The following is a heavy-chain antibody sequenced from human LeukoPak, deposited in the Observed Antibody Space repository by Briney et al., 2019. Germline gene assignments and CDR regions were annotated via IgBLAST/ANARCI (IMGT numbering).Heavy chain of an antibody. CDR1: GFTFSSYW. CDR2: IKQDGSEK. D-gene: IGHD6-6*01. J-gene: IGHJ6*03. V-gene: IGHV3-7*01. CDR3: ARLEYSSSSSYYYYMDV. Sequence: GGSLRLSCAASGFTFSSYWMSWVRQAPGKGLEWVANIKQDGSEKYYVDSVKGRFTISRDNAKNSLYLQMNSLRAEDTAVYYCARLEYSSSSSYYYYMDVWGKGTTVTVSS.